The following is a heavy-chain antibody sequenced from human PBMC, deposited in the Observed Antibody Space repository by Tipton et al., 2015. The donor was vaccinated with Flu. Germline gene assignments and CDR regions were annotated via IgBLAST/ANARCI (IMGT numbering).Heavy chain of an antibody. J-gene: IGHJ4*02. V-gene: IGHV5-51*03. D-gene: IGHD3-16*02. CDR2: IFPGDSNI. Sequence: VQLVQSGAEVKKPGESLKISCKASGYSFTNYWIAWVRQVPGKGLEWMGIIFPGDSNIMYSPSFRGQVTISADRSISTAYLQWSSLQASDAAMYYCVKAHIIYGIPAAVVVNYWGQGTLGTVSS. CDR3: VKAHIIYGIPAAVVVNY. CDR1: GYSFTNYW.